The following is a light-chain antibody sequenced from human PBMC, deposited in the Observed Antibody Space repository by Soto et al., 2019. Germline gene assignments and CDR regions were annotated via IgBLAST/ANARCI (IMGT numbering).Light chain of an antibody. Sequence: SYELTQPPSVTVSPGQTASITCSGDKLGQKAASWYQQRPGQSPMLVIYQDSKRPSGIPERFSGSNSGNTATLTISGTQTMDEADYYCQAWDSSTDVFGTGTKLTVL. CDR3: QAWDSSTDV. CDR1: KLGQKA. J-gene: IGLJ1*01. V-gene: IGLV3-1*01. CDR2: QDS.